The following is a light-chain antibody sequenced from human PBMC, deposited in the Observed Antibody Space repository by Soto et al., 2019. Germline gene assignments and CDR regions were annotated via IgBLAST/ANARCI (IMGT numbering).Light chain of an antibody. CDR1: NIGNKR. CDR3: QVWDSNSVYV. Sequence: SYYLNQPPSVSVAPGKTARITCGGNNIGNKRVHWYQQKPGHAPVLVVYDDSDRPSGIPERFSGSNSGNTATLSISRVEAGDEADYYCQVWDSNSVYVFGHRTKVIVL. J-gene: IGLJ1*01. CDR2: DDS. V-gene: IGLV3-21*03.